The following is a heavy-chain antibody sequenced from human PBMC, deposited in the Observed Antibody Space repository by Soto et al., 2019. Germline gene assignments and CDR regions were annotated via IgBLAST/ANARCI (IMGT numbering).Heavy chain of an antibody. CDR2: ISGGGATT. CDR3: AKGSGTYPSDALDF. V-gene: IGHV3-23*01. D-gene: IGHD1-26*01. J-gene: IGHJ3*01. CDR1: GFTFSSYA. Sequence: EVQLLESGGGLVQPGGSLRLSCAASGFTFSSYAMTWVRQAPGKGLEWVSVISGGGATTYNADSVKGRFTISRDNSKNTLYLQMNSLRAEDTAVYYCAKGSGTYPSDALDFWGQGTMVTVIS.